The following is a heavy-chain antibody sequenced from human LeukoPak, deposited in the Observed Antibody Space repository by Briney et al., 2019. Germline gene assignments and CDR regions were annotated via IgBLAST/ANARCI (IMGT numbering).Heavy chain of an antibody. Sequence: ASVKVSCKASGYTFTSYYMHWVRQPPGQGLEWMGIINPSGGSTSYAQKFQGRVTMTRDTSTSTVYMELSSLRSEDTAVYYCARDQGRYSSGWYLLTCLDPWGQGTLVTVSS. CDR3: ARDQGRYSSGWYLLTCLDP. CDR2: INPSGGST. D-gene: IGHD6-19*01. CDR1: GYTFTSYY. J-gene: IGHJ5*02. V-gene: IGHV1-46*01.